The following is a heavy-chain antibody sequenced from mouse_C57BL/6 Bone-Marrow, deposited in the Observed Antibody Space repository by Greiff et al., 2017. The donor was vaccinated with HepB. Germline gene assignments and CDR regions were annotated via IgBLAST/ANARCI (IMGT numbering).Heavy chain of an antibody. CDR1: GYTFTDYY. V-gene: IGHV1-19*01. Sequence: VQLKQSGPVLVKPGASVKMSCKASGYTFTDYYMNWVKQSHGKSLEWIGVINPYNGGTSYNQKFKGKATLTVDKSSSTAYMELNSLTSEDSAVYYCETTFYAMDYWGQGTSVTVSS. CDR3: ETTFYAMDY. D-gene: IGHD5-5*01. J-gene: IGHJ4*01. CDR2: INPYNGGT.